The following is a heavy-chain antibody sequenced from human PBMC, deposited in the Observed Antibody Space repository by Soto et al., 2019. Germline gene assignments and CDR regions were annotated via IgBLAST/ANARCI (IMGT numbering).Heavy chain of an antibody. CDR2: ISGSGGST. J-gene: IGHJ4*02. CDR3: AKASESIVLMVYATPFDY. Sequence: PGGSLRLSCAASGFTFSSYAMSWVRQAPGKGLEWVSAISGSGGSTYYADSVKGRFTISRDNSKNTLYLQMNSLRAEDTAVYYCAKASESIVLMVYATPFDYWGQGTLVTVSS. CDR1: GFTFSSYA. D-gene: IGHD2-8*01. V-gene: IGHV3-23*01.